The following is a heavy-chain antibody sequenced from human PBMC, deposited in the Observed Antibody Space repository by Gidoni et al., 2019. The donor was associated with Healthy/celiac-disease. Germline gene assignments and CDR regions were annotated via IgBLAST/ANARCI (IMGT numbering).Heavy chain of an antibody. CDR1: GCTFSSYA. CDR2: IIPSCGTA. CDR3: ARVPSYSSGWYDYFDY. J-gene: IGHJ4*02. D-gene: IGHD6-19*01. Sequence: QVQLVQSGAEVKKPGSSVKVSCNASGCTFSSYAISWVRQAPGQGLEWRGGIIPSCGTANYAQKFQGRVTITADKSTSTAYMELSSLRSEDTAVYYCARVPSYSSGWYDYFDYWGQGTLVTVSS. V-gene: IGHV1-69*06.